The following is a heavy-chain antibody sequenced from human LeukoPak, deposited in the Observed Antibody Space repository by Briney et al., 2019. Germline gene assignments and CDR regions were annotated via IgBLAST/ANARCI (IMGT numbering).Heavy chain of an antibody. Sequence: SETLSLTCTVSGGSISSYYWSWIRQPPGKGLEWIGYIYYSGSTKYNPSLRNRVTISVDTSKNQFSLKLTSVTAADTAVYYCARHEDDAFDIWGQGTVVTVSS. CDR2: IYYSGST. J-gene: IGHJ3*02. V-gene: IGHV4-59*08. CDR1: GGSISSYY. CDR3: ARHEDDAFDI.